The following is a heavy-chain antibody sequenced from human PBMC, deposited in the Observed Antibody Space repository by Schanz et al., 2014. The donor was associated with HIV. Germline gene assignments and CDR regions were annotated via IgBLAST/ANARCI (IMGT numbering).Heavy chain of an antibody. J-gene: IGHJ4*02. V-gene: IGHV3-23*01. Sequence: EVQLLESGGGLVQPGGSLRLSCAASGFTFSSHAMSWVRQAAGKGLQWVSTITGSGANTYYTDSMRARFTISRDNSKNTLYLQLNSLRAEDTAVYYCARGRGTYNSGYYNPLDYWGQGSLVTVSS. CDR3: ARGRGTYNSGYYNPLDY. CDR1: GFTFSSHA. CDR2: ITGSGANT. D-gene: IGHD3-22*01.